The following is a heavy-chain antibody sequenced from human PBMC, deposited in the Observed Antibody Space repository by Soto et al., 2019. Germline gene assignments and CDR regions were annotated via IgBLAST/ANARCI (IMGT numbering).Heavy chain of an antibody. CDR1: GFSFSNYG. CDR2: ISSSSSYI. CDR3: ARSDCTSTSCYVVWFDP. Sequence: EVQLVESGGGLVKPGGSLRLSCAASGFSFSNYGMNWVRQAPGKGLEWVSSISSSSSYISYADSVKGRFTISRDNAKNSVYLQMNSLRAEDTAVYYCARSDCTSTSCYVVWFDPWGQGTLGTVSS. J-gene: IGHJ5*02. V-gene: IGHV3-21*01. D-gene: IGHD2-2*01.